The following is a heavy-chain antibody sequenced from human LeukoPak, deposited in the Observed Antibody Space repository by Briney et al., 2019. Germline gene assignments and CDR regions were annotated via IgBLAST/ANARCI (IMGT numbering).Heavy chain of an antibody. CDR2: MKTDGTRI. D-gene: IGHD3-10*01. CDR1: GFTSSSYW. V-gene: IGHV3-74*01. Sequence: GGSLRLSCAASGFTSSSYWMHWVRQGPGKGPVWVSRMKTDGTRIEYADSVEGRFTISRDNAKNTLFLQMSSLRVEDTAVYYCARGADHGGSYYPDWGQGTRVTVSS. J-gene: IGHJ4*02. CDR3: ARGADHGGSYYPD.